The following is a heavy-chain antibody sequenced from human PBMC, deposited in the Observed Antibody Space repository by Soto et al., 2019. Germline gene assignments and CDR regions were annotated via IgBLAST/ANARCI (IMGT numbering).Heavy chain of an antibody. CDR1: GGSISSGGYS. CDR2: IYHSGST. J-gene: IGHJ4*02. D-gene: IGHD6-19*01. CDR3: ARGVAAAPFDY. Sequence: QLQLQESGSGLVKPSQTLSLTCAVSGGSISSGGYSWRWIRQPPGKGLEWIGYIYHSGSTYYNPSLKSRVTVSVDRSKNQFSLKLSSVTAADTAVYYCARGVAAAPFDYWGQGTLVTVSS. V-gene: IGHV4-30-2*01.